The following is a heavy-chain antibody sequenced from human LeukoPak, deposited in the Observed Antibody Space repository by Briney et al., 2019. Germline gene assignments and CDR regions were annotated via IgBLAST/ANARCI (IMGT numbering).Heavy chain of an antibody. V-gene: IGHV3-23*01. CDR2: ISGSGSST. D-gene: IGHD3-10*01. J-gene: IGHJ4*02. CDR1: GFTFTSYG. Sequence: GGSLRLSCAVSGFTFTSYGMSWVRQAPGEGLEWVSGISGSGSSTYYADSVKGRFTISRDNSKNTLYLDMNSLRAEDTAIYYCAKDRRFTMVRGVHFDHWGQGTLVTASS. CDR3: AKDRRFTMVRGVHFDH.